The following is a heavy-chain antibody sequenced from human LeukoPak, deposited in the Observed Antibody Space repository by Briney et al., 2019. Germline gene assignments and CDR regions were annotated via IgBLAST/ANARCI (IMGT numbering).Heavy chain of an antibody. D-gene: IGHD3-10*01. CDR1: GFTFSDYY. V-gene: IGHV3-11*04. J-gene: IGHJ4*02. Sequence: GGSLRLSCAASGFTFSDYYMSWIRQAPGKGLEWVSYISSSGSTIYYADSVKGRFTISRDNAKNTLYLQMNSLRVEDTAVYYCARDMIRGVVNNWGQGALVTVSS. CDR2: ISSSGSTI. CDR3: ARDMIRGVVNN.